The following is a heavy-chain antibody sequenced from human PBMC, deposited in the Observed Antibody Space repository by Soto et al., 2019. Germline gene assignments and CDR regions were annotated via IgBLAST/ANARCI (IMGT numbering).Heavy chain of an antibody. CDR2: INPNSGGT. V-gene: IGHV1-2*04. D-gene: IGHD6-6*01. J-gene: IGHJ6*01. CDR1: GYTSTGYY. CDR3: AREGISSSSQSYYYYGMDV. Sequence: ASVKVSCKXSGYTSTGYYMHWVRQAPGQGLEWMGWINPNSGGTNYAQKFQGWVTMTRDTSISTAYMELSRLRSDDTAVYYCAREGISSSSQSYYYYGMDVWGQGTTVTVSS.